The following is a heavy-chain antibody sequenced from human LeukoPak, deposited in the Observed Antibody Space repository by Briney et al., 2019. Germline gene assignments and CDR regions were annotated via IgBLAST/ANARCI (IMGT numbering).Heavy chain of an antibody. Sequence: PLSLTCTVSGGSISSGAYFWSWIRQPPGKGLEWIVYIYDRGNSYSNPSLKSRLTISAVTSKNQFSLKLTSVTAADTAVYFCARGRRPYYFDFWGQGTQVTVS. J-gene: IGHJ4*02. V-gene: IGHV4-31*03. CDR3: ARGRRPYYFDF. CDR1: GGSISSGAYF. CDR2: IYDRGNS.